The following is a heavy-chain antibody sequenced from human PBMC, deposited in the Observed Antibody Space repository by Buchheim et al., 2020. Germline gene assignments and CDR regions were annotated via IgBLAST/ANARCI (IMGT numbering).Heavy chain of an antibody. J-gene: IGHJ4*02. V-gene: IGHV4-39*01. CDR1: GGSISSSSYY. CDR3: ARNLESYYDSSGLLFDY. CDR2: IYYSGST. Sequence: QVQLQESGPGLVKPSGTLSLTCTVSGGSISSSSYYWGWIRQPPGKGLEWIGSIYYSGSTYYNPSLKSRVTISVDTSKNQFSLKLSSVTAADTAVYYCARNLESYYDSSGLLFDYWGQGTL. D-gene: IGHD3-22*01.